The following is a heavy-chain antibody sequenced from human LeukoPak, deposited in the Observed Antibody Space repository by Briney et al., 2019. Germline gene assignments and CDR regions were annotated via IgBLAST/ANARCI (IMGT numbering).Heavy chain of an antibody. D-gene: IGHD6-13*01. Sequence: GGSLRLSCAASGFTFSTFAMIWVRQPPGKGLEWVSSIFPSGGEIHYADSVRGRFTIPRDNSKNTLYLQMNSLRADDTAVYYCAKSFGPVIAAAGTGADWGQGTLVTVSS. CDR2: IFPSGGEI. CDR3: AKSFGPVIAAAGTGAD. V-gene: IGHV3-23*01. J-gene: IGHJ1*01. CDR1: GFTFSTFA.